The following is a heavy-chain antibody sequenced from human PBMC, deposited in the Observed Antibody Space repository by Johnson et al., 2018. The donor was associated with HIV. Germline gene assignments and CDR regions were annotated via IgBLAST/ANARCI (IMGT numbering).Heavy chain of an antibody. J-gene: IGHJ3*02. CDR2: ISYDGSNK. D-gene: IGHD6-6*01. CDR1: GFTFSSYA. Sequence: QVQLVESGGGVVQPGRSLRLSCAASGFTFSSYAMYWVRQAPGKGLEWVAVISYDGSNKYYADSVKGRFTISRDNSKNTLYLQMKSLRGEDTAVYSCARGRSSSSTAAFDIWGQGTMVTVSS. CDR3: ARGRSSSSTAAFDI. V-gene: IGHV3-30-3*01.